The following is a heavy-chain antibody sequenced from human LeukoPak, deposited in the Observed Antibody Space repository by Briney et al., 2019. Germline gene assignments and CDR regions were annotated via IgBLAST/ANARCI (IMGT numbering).Heavy chain of an antibody. CDR2: INDSGSV. J-gene: IGHJ4*02. CDR1: GGSFSGYY. Sequence: SETLSLTCAVYGGSFSGYYWSWIRQPPGKGLEWIGEINDSGSVNCNPSLKNRVTLSVDTSKNQFSLRLSSAAAADTAVYYCARRLVDSGASQVSDDWGQGTLVTVSS. V-gene: IGHV4-34*01. CDR3: ARRLVDSGASQVSDD. D-gene: IGHD2-15*01.